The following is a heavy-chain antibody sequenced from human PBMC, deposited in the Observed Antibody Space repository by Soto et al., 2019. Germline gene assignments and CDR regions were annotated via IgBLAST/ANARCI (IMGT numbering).Heavy chain of an antibody. CDR3: ARTYYDYIWGSYRYSYMDV. CDR1: GFTFSSYA. CDR2: ISGSGGST. D-gene: IGHD3-16*02. Sequence: GGSLRLSCAASGFTFSSYAMSWVRQAPGKGLEWVSAISGSGGSTYYADSVKGRFTISRDNSKNTLYLQMNSLRAEDTAVYYCARTYYDYIWGSYRYSYMDVWGKGTTVTVSS. J-gene: IGHJ6*03. V-gene: IGHV3-23*01.